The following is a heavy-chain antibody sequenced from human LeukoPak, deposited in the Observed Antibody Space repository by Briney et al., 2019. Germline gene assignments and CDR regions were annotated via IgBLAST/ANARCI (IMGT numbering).Heavy chain of an antibody. CDR1: GFTVRSNF. J-gene: IGHJ4*02. CDR3: ARDWYYDTVPYYVD. D-gene: IGHD3-22*01. Sequence: GGSLRLSCAVSGFTVRSNFMSWGRQAPGEGVEWVSVIYRDGTTYYAESVKGRFTISRDTSKNTLHLHMKSLRAEDTAVYFCARDWYYDTVPYYVDWGQGTLVTVST. CDR2: IYRDGTT. V-gene: IGHV3-66*01.